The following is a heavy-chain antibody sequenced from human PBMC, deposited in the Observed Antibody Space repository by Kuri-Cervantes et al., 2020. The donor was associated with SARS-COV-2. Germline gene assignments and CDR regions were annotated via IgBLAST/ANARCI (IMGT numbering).Heavy chain of an antibody. V-gene: IGHV4-31*03. D-gene: IGHD2-2*01. CDR3: ARETVVVPAALDV. CDR1: GGSISSGGYY. J-gene: IGHJ6*04. Sequence: SETLSLTCTVSGGSISSGGYYWSWIRQHPGKGLEWIGYTYYSGSTYYNPSLKSRVTISVDTSKNQFSLKLSSVTAADTAVYYCARETVVVPAALDVWGKGTTVTVSS. CDR2: TYYSGST.